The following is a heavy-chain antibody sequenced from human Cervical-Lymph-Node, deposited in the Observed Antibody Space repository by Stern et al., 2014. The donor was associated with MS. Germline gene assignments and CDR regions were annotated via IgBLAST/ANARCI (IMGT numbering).Heavy chain of an antibody. J-gene: IGHJ4*02. CDR3: ARQRYFDY. Sequence: VQLVQSGPEVKRPGESLKISCQASGYTFTSYWIGWVRQMPGKGLEWIAIIFPGGSDIRYSPSFQGPVPISADKSSSPAYLQWNNLKASDTAIYYCARQRYFDYWGQGTLVTVSS. CDR2: IFPGGSDI. V-gene: IGHV5-51*01. CDR1: GYTFTSYW.